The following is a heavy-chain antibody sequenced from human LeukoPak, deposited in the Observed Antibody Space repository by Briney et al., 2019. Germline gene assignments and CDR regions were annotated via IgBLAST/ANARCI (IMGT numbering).Heavy chain of an antibody. V-gene: IGHV4-31*03. J-gene: IGHJ3*02. Sequence: PSETLSLTCTVSGGSISSGGYYWSWIRQHPEKGLEWIGYIYYSGSTYYNPSLKSRVTISVDTSKNQFSLKLSSVTAADTAVYYCARGAGGIDAFDIWGQGTMVTVSS. CDR3: ARGAGGIDAFDI. D-gene: IGHD4-23*01. CDR2: IYYSGST. CDR1: GGSISSGGYY.